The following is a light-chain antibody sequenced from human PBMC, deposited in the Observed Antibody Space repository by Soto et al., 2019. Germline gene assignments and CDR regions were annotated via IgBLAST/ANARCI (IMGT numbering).Light chain of an antibody. J-gene: IGKJ1*01. CDR2: GAS. CDR3: QQYYSTPWT. V-gene: IGKV3D-7*01. CDR1: HSVSSSN. Sequence: TQSPGTLSLSPGDRATLSCRASHSVSSSNLAWYEHKPGQAPRLLIYGASTRATGVPPTFSGSASGTDFTLTISSLQAEDVAVYYCQQYYSTPWTFGQGTKVDIK.